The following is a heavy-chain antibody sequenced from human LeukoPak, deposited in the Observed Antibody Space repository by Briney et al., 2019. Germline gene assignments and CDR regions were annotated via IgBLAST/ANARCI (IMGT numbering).Heavy chain of an antibody. J-gene: IGHJ3*02. V-gene: IGHV1-2*02. CDR2: INPNSGGT. CDR1: GYTFAGYY. Sequence: ASVKVSCKASGYTFAGYYMHWVRQAPRQGLEWMGWINPNSGGTNYAQKFQGRVTMTRDTSISTAYMELSRLRSDDTAVYYCASTSTARGVVIIGMYAFDIWGQGTMVTVSS. CDR3: ASTSTARGVVIIGMYAFDI. D-gene: IGHD3-22*01.